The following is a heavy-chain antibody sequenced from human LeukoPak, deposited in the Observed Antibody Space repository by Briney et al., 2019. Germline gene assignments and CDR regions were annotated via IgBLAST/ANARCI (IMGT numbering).Heavy chain of an antibody. CDR1: GGSISSGGYY. Sequence: SQTLSLTCTVSGGSISSGGYYWSWIRQPPGKGLEWIGYIYHSGSTYYNPSLKSRVTISVDRSKNQFSLKLSSVTAADTAVYYCARVGGNGSFDYWGQGTLVTVSS. V-gene: IGHV4-30-2*01. J-gene: IGHJ4*02. CDR2: IYHSGST. CDR3: ARVGGNGSFDY. D-gene: IGHD3-16*01.